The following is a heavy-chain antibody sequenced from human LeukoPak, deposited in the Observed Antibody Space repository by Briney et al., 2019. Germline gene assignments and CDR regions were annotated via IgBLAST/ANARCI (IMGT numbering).Heavy chain of an antibody. CDR1: GGTFSSYA. J-gene: IGHJ6*03. CDR3: ARVSGYNWNYLDYYYKHMDV. D-gene: IGHD1-7*01. CDR2: IIPMSGTA. Sequence: SVKVSCKASGGTFSSYAISWVRQAPGQGLEWMGGIIPMSGTAKYARKIQGRVTITADKSTFTAYMELSSLRSEDTAVYYCARVSGYNWNYLDYYYKHMDVWGKGTTVTVSS. V-gene: IGHV1-69*06.